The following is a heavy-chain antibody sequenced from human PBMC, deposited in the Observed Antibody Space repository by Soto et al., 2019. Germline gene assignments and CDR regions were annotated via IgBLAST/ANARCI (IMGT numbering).Heavy chain of an antibody. Sequence: QVQLVESGGGVVQPGRSLRLSCAASGFTFSSYGMHWVRQAPGKGLEWVAVISYDGSNKYYADSVKGQFTISRDNSKNTLYLQMNSLRAEDTAVYYCAKDRRSSWYYFDYWGQGTLVTVSS. V-gene: IGHV3-30*18. CDR2: ISYDGSNK. J-gene: IGHJ4*02. CDR3: AKDRRSSWYYFDY. D-gene: IGHD6-13*01. CDR1: GFTFSSYG.